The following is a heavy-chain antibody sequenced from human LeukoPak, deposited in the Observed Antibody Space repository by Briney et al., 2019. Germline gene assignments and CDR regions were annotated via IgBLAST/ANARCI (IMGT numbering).Heavy chain of an antibody. Sequence: SVKVSCKASGGTFSSYAISWVRQAPGQGLEWMGGIISIFGTANYAQKFQGRVTMTRDMSTSTVYMELSSLRSEDTAVYYCARGPPNYYGSGSYFGWFDPWGQGTLVTVSS. D-gene: IGHD3-10*01. J-gene: IGHJ5*02. CDR1: GGTFSSYA. V-gene: IGHV1-69*05. CDR2: IISIFGTA. CDR3: ARGPPNYYGSGSYFGWFDP.